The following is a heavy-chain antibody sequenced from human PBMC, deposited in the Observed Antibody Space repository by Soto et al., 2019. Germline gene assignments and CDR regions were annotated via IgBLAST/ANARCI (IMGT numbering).Heavy chain of an antibody. CDR1: GFTFSSYA. J-gene: IGHJ4*02. V-gene: IGHV3-30-3*01. CDR2: ISYDGSNK. D-gene: IGHD2-2*01. Sequence: GGSLRLSCAASGFTFSSYAMHWVRQAPGKGLEWVAVISYDGSNKYYADSVKGRFTISRDNSKNTLYLQMNSLRAEDTAVYYCARGRVCSSTSCYDPTPFDYWGQGTLVTVSS. CDR3: ARGRVCSSTSCYDPTPFDY.